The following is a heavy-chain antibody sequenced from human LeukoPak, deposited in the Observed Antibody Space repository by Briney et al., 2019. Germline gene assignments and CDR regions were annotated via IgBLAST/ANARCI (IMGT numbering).Heavy chain of an antibody. Sequence: GGSLRLSCAASGFTFSSYAMSWVRQAPGKGLEWVSAISGSGGSTYYADSVKGRFTISRDNSKNTLYLQMNSLRAEDTAVYYCAESPGIPLEEYFQHWGQGTLVTVSS. CDR2: ISGSGGST. CDR3: AESPGIPLEEYFQH. D-gene: IGHD1-1*01. J-gene: IGHJ1*01. V-gene: IGHV3-23*01. CDR1: GFTFSSYA.